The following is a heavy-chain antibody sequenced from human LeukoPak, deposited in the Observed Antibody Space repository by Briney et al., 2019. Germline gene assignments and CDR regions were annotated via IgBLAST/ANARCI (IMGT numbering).Heavy chain of an antibody. CDR1: GLCFITYG. Sequence: GGSLRLSCAACGLCFITYGWTWVRQAPGKGLEWVSTISGSGTSIYYADSVKGRFTISRDNAKNSLYLQMNSLRGEDTVLYYCASGGRGRWREYWGQGTLVTVSS. D-gene: IGHD4-23*01. CDR3: ASGGRGRWREY. J-gene: IGHJ4*02. V-gene: IGHV3-21*01. CDR2: ISGSGTSI.